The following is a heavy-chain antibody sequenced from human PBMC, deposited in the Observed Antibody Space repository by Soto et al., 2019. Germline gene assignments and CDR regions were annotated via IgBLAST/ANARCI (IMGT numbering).Heavy chain of an antibody. CDR1: GFSFSSYG. Sequence: GGSLRLSCAASGFSFSSYGMHWVRQAPGKGLEWVAVIWHDGSKTYYADSVKGRLIISRDNSKNTLYVQINSLRAEDRGVYFCARGSIVAAEYGMDVWGHGTTVTVSS. J-gene: IGHJ6*02. V-gene: IGHV3-33*01. D-gene: IGHD6-13*01. CDR2: IWHDGSKT. CDR3: ARGSIVAAEYGMDV.